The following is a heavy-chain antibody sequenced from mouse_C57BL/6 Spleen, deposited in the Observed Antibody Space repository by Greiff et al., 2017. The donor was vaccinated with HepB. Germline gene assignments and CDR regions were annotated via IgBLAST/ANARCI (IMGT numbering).Heavy chain of an antibody. CDR1: GYTFTSYW. Sequence: QVQLQQPGAELVRPGSSVKLSCKASGYTFTSYWMHWVKQRPIQGLEWIGNIDPSDSETHYNQKFKDKATLTVDKSSSTAYMQLSSLTSEDSAVYYCARSFITTVVANNFDYWGQGTTLTVSS. V-gene: IGHV1-52*01. CDR3: ARSFITTVVANNFDY. J-gene: IGHJ2*01. CDR2: IDPSDSET. D-gene: IGHD1-1*01.